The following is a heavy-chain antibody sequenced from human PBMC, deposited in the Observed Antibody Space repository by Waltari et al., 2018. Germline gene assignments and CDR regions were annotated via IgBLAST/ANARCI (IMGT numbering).Heavy chain of an antibody. D-gene: IGHD4-17*01. V-gene: IGHV1-69*01. CDR2: IIPIFGTA. CDR3: ARGDYGDYYYYGMDV. Sequence: QVQLVQSGAEVKKPGSSVKVSCKASGATFSGYATSWVRQAPGPGLEWMGGIIPIFGTANYAQKFQGRVTITADESTSTADMELSRLRSDDTAVYDCARGDYGDYYYYGMDVWGQGTTVTVSS. CDR1: GATFSGYA. J-gene: IGHJ6*02.